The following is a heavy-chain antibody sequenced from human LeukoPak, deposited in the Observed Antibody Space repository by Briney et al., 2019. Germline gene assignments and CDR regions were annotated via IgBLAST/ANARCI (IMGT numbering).Heavy chain of an antibody. V-gene: IGHV4-34*01. CDR2: INHSGST. D-gene: IGHD4-23*01. CDR3: ARAPYYGGNPSDY. J-gene: IGHJ4*02. Sequence: SETLSLTCAVYGGSFSGYYWSWIRQPPGKGLEWIGEINHSGSTNYNPSLKSRVTISVDTSKNQFSLKLSSVTAADTAVYYCARAPYYGGNPSDYWGQGTLVTVSS. CDR1: GGSFSGYY.